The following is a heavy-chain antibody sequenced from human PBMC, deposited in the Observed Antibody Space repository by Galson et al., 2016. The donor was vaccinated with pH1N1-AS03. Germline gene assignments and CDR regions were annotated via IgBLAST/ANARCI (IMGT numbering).Heavy chain of an antibody. CDR2: ISAYNGNT. V-gene: IGHV1-18*01. CDR1: GYSFINFG. D-gene: IGHD3-3*01. CDR3: VKDITDYDVWNGYSRGGDY. Sequence: SCKASGYSFINFGITWVRQAPGQGLEWVGWISAYNGNTNYAQKFLGRVSMTIDTSASTAYMELRSLRSDDTAIYYCVKDITDYDVWNGYSRGGDYWGQGTLVTVS. J-gene: IGHJ4*02.